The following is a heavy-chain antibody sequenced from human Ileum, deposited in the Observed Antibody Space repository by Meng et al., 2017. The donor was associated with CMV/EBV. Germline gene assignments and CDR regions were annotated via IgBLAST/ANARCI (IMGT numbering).Heavy chain of an antibody. CDR3: AIGFFDP. CDR1: GMNDGTYW. CDR2: MKRDGTAI. J-gene: IGHJ5*02. Sequence: LRLSCAACGMNDGTYWMYWVRQAPGKGLVWVSRMKRDGTAITYADPVKGRFTISRDTAKNTLYLQMNNLRVEDTAVYYCAIGFFDPWGQGSLVTVSS. V-gene: IGHV3-74*01.